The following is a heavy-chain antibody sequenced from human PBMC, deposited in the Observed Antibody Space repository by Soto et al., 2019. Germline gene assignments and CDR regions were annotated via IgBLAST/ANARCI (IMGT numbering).Heavy chain of an antibody. D-gene: IGHD4-17*01. CDR1: GFTFSSYA. Sequence: GGSLRLSCAASGFTFSSYAMSWVRQAPGKGLEWVANIKRNGSEKYYVDSVKGRFTISRDNAEKSLYLQMNSLRAEDTAVYYCARVVFAYGDYVGAFDIWGQGTMVTVSS. J-gene: IGHJ3*02. CDR2: IKRNGSEK. V-gene: IGHV3-7*01. CDR3: ARVVFAYGDYVGAFDI.